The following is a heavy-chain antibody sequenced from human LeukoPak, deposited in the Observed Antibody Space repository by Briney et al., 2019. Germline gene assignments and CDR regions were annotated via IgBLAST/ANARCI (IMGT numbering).Heavy chain of an antibody. J-gene: IGHJ4*02. Sequence: SVKVSCKASGGTFSSYAISWVRQAPGQGLEWMGGIIPIFGTANYAQKFQGRVTITADESTSTAYMELSSLRSEDTAVYYCARALAYCGGDRAASFDYWGQGTLVTVSS. CDR2: IIPIFGTA. CDR3: ARALAYCGGDRAASFDY. D-gene: IGHD2-21*02. CDR1: GGTFSSYA. V-gene: IGHV1-69*01.